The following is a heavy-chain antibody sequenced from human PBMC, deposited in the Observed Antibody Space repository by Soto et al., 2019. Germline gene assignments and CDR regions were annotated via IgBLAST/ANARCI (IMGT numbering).Heavy chain of an antibody. CDR2: ISGSGGST. CDR1: GFTFSSYA. J-gene: IGHJ4*02. CDR3: AKDGHSSGWLETPFDY. V-gene: IGHV3-23*01. D-gene: IGHD6-19*01. Sequence: GGSLRLSCAASGFTFSSYAMSWVRQAPGKGLEWVSAISGSGGSTYYADSVKGRFTISRDNSKNTLYLQMNSLRAEDTAVYYCAKDGHSSGWLETPFDYWGQGTLVTVSS.